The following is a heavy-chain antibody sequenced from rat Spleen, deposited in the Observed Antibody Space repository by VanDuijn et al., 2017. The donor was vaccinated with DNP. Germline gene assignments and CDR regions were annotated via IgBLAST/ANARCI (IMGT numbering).Heavy chain of an antibody. CDR2: ISYDGGNT. Sequence: EVQLVESGGGLVQPGRSLKLSCAASGFTFSDYYMAWVRQPPTKGLEWVASISYDGGNTYYRDSVKGRFTISRDNAKSSLYLHMDSLRSEDTATYYCARHLDYFDYWGQGVMVTVSS. CDR3: ARHLDYFDY. CDR1: GFTFSDYY. J-gene: IGHJ2*01. V-gene: IGHV5-20*01.